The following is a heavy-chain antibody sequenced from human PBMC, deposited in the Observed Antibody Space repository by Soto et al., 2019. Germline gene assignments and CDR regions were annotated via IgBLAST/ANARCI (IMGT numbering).Heavy chain of an antibody. V-gene: IGHV3-23*01. CDR3: APGGTLGGGP. CDR1: GFTFSSHA. CDR2: ISCSGGST. Sequence: LRLSCAASGFTFSSHAMIWVRQAPWKGLEWVSAISCSGGSTYYAYSVKGRFTISRDNSKNTLYLQMNSLRAEDTAVYYGAPGGTLGGGPWGQGTLVTVSS. J-gene: IGHJ5*02. D-gene: IGHD1-1*01.